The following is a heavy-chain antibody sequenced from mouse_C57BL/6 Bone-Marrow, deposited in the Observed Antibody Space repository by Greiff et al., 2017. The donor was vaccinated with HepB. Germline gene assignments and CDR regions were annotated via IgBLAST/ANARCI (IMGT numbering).Heavy chain of an antibody. CDR1: GFTIKNTY. Sequence: EVQLQQSVAELVRPGASVKLSCTASGFTIKNTYMHWVKQRPEQGLEWIGRIDPANGNTKYAPKFQGKAAITADTSSNTAYLQLSSLTSEDTAIYCCARGQLRLPFDYWGQGTTLTVSS. V-gene: IGHV14-3*01. D-gene: IGHD3-2*02. CDR2: IDPANGNT. CDR3: ARGQLRLPFDY. J-gene: IGHJ2*01.